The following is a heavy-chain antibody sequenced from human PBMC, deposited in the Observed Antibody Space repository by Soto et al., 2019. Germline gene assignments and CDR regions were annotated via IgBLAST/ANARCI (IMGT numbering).Heavy chain of an antibody. D-gene: IGHD2-15*01. CDR2: IYRTGTT. Sequence: QVRLQESGSGLVKPSQTLSLTCAVSGGSITSGGFSWIWIRQPPGKGLEWIGYIYRTGTTYYDPSLKGRVSISVYRSKNLFSLRLNSLTAADTAVYYCARVPIRFSDGSAIPSYLAYWGQGSLVTVSS. V-gene: IGHV4-30-2*01. J-gene: IGHJ4*02. CDR1: GGSITSGGFS. CDR3: ARVPIRFSDGSAIPSYLAY.